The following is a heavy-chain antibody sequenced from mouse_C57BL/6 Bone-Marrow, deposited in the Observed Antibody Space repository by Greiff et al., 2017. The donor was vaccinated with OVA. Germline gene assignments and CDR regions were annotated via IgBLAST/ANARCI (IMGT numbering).Heavy chain of an antibody. CDR1: GYTFTSYW. Sequence: QVHVKQPGAELVRPGSSVKLSCKASGYTFTSYWMHWVKQRPIQGLEWIGNIDPSDSETHYTQKFKDKATLTVDKSSSTAYMQLSSLTSEDSAVYYCARRTGYYFDYWGQGTTLTVSS. V-gene: IGHV1-52*01. J-gene: IGHJ2*01. CDR2: IDPSDSET. D-gene: IGHD4-1*01. CDR3: ARRTGYYFDY.